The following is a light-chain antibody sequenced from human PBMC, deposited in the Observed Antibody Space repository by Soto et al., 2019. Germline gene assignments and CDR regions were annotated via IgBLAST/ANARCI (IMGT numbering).Light chain of an antibody. CDR1: QSGNIN. J-gene: IGKJ4*01. Sequence: EIVMTQSPVTLSASPGERVTLSCRASQSGNINLAWYQQRHGQAPRVLIYGASNRASGIPDKFSGSGSGPNFTLTISSLEPDDFALYFCQQYKDWPPLTFGGGTRVEI. CDR2: GAS. V-gene: IGKV3D-15*01. CDR3: QQYKDWPPLT.